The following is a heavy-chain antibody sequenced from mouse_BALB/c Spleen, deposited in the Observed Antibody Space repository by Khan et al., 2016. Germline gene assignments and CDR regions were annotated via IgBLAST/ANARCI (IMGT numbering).Heavy chain of an antibody. J-gene: IGHJ2*01. CDR2: ISYSGST. CDR3: ARDTTVVAKDYFDY. D-gene: IGHD1-1*01. V-gene: IGHV3-2*02. CDR1: GYSITSDYA. Sequence: EVQLQESGPGLVKPSQSLSLTCTVTGYSITSDYAWNWIRQFPGNKLEWMGYISYSGSTSYNPSLKSRISITRDTHKNQFFLQLNSVTTEDTATYYCARDTTVVAKDYFDYWGQGTTLTVSS.